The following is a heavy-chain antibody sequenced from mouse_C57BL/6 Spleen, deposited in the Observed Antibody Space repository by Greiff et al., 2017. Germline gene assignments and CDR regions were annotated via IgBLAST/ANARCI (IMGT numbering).Heavy chain of an antibody. CDR2: IYPGDGDT. CDR3: ARGGLGLDY. J-gene: IGHJ2*01. Sequence: VQLQQSGPELVKPGASVKISCKASGYAFSSSWMNWVKQRPGKGLEWIGRIYPGDGDTNYNGKFKGKATLTADKSSSTAYMQLSSLTSEDSAVYFCARGGLGLDYWGQGTTLTVSS. V-gene: IGHV1-82*01. D-gene: IGHD4-1*01. CDR1: GYAFSSSW.